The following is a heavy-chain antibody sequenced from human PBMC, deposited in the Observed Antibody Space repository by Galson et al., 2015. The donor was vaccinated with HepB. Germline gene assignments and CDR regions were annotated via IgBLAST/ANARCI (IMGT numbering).Heavy chain of an antibody. J-gene: IGHJ6*02. CDR1: GDSVSSNSAA. D-gene: IGHD3-10*01. CDR3: ARARNADITMVRGVIIRYYGMDV. V-gene: IGHV6-1*01. CDR2: TYYRSKWYN. Sequence: CAISGDSVSSNSAAWNWIRQSPSRGLEWLGRTYYRSKWYNDYAVSVKSRITINPDTSKNQFSLQLNSVTPEDTAVYYCARARNADITMVRGVIIRYYGMDVWGQGTTVTVSS.